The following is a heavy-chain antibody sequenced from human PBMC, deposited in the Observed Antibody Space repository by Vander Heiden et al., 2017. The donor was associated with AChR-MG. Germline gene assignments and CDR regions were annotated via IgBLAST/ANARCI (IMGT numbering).Heavy chain of an antibody. CDR2: ISGSGGST. D-gene: IGHD6-13*01. V-gene: IGHV3-23*01. CDR1: GFTFGSYA. Sequence: EVQLLESGGGLVQPGGSLSLSCAASGFTFGSYAMSWVRQAPGKGLEWVSAISGSGGSTYYADSVKGRFTISRDNSKNTLYLQMNSLRAEDTAVYYCAKGPFESSSSRLDVWGKGTTVTVSS. J-gene: IGHJ6*04. CDR3: AKGPFESSSSRLDV.